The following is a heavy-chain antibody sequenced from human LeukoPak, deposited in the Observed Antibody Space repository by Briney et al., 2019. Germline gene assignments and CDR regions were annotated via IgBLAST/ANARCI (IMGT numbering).Heavy chain of an antibody. J-gene: IGHJ3*02. V-gene: IGHV1-24*01. Sequence: GASVKVSCKVSGYTLTELSMHWVRQAPGKGLEWMGGFDPEDGETIYAQKFQGRVTMTEDTSTDTAYMELSSLRSEDTAVYYCATIRYYYQADAFDIWGQGTMVTVSS. CDR1: GYTLTELS. CDR2: FDPEDGET. CDR3: ATIRYYYQADAFDI. D-gene: IGHD3-22*01.